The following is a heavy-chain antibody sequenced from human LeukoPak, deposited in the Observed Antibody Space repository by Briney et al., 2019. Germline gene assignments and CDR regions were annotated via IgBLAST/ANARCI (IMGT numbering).Heavy chain of an antibody. CDR3: AREGPYSGSYYDY. D-gene: IGHD1-26*01. CDR1: GFPFSTYS. CDR2: ITSTSDTI. V-gene: IGHV3-48*01. Sequence: GGSLRLSCVTSGFPFSTYSMNWVRQAPGKGLEWLSYITSTSDTIYYADSVKGRFTISRDNAKNSLYLQMNSLRAEDTAVYYCAREGPYSGSYYDYWGQGTLVTVSS. J-gene: IGHJ4*02.